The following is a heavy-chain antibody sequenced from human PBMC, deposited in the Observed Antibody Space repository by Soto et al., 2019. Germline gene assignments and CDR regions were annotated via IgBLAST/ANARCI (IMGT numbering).Heavy chain of an antibody. CDR2: IDPRDSYT. CDR1: GYTFTTFW. D-gene: IGHD2-2*01. V-gene: IGHV5-10-1*01. Sequence: PGESLKISCTGFGYTFTTFWISWVRQMPGRGLEWMGRIDPRDSYTKYSPSFEGHVTISADKSTRTAYLQWGSLKASDTAMYYCARLYCSSSTCDSWFDPWGQGTLDTVSS. CDR3: ARLYCSSSTCDSWFDP. J-gene: IGHJ5*02.